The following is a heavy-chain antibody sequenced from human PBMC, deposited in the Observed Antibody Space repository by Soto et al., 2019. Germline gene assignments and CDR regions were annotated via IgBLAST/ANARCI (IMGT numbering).Heavy chain of an antibody. J-gene: IGHJ5*02. D-gene: IGHD3-9*01. CDR3: AKDRGVYYDILTGYRPFDP. CDR2: ISGSGGST. CDR1: GFTFSSYA. V-gene: IGHV3-23*01. Sequence: GESLKISCAASGFTFSSYAMSWVRQAPGKGLEWVSAISGSGGSTYYADSVKGRFTISRDNSKNTLYLQMNSLRAEDTAVYYCAKDRGVYYDILTGYRPFDPWGQGTLVTVSS.